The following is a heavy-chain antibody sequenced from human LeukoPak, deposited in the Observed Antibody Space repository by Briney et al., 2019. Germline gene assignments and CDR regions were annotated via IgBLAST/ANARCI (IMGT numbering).Heavy chain of an antibody. CDR1: GYTFSNSA. D-gene: IGHD6-19*01. V-gene: IGHV3-64*02. CDR3: ARGVAISSSGWYDTFDY. CDR2: ISTNGDRT. J-gene: IGHJ4*02. Sequence: GGSLRLSCAASGYTFSNSAMYWVRQAPGKGLEFVSVISTNGDRTYYADSVKGRFTISRDNSKNTLYLQMGSLRADDMAVYYCARGVAISSSGWYDTFDYWGQGALVTISS.